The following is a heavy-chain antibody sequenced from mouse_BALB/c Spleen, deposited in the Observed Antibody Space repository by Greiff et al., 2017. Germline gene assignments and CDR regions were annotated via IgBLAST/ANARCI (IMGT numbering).Heavy chain of an antibody. CDR3: GAMDY. Sequence: EVQRVESGGGLVKPGGSLKLSCAASGFTFSDYYMYWVRQTPEKRLEWVATISDGGSYTYYPDSVKGRFTISRDNAKNNLYLQMSSLKSEDTAMYYCGAMDYWGQGTSVTVSS. V-gene: IGHV5-4*02. CDR2: ISDGGSYT. J-gene: IGHJ4*01. CDR1: GFTFSDYY.